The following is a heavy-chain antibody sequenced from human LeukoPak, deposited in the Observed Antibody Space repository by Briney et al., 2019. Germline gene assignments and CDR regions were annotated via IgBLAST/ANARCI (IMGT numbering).Heavy chain of an antibody. V-gene: IGHV3-30*18. J-gene: IGHJ4*02. Sequence: AGGSLTLSCAASGFTFRNYGMQWVRQAPGKGLEWVGVISKDGGSNKYHADSVKGRFTISRDNSMNTLYLQMNSLRAEDTAVYYCAKVGIGSRDGYFDYWGQGTLVTVSS. CDR1: GFTFRNYG. D-gene: IGHD6-13*01. CDR3: AKVGIGSRDGYFDY. CDR2: ISKDGGSNK.